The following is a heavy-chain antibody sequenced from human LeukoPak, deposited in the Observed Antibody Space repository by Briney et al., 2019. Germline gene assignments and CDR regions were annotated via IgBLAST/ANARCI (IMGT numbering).Heavy chain of an antibody. CDR3: AKGSRTSRPYYFDY. J-gene: IGHJ4*02. D-gene: IGHD2-2*01. CDR2: ISGRADGT. V-gene: IGHV3-23*01. Sequence: GGSLRLSCAASGFTFNNYAMSWVRQAPGKGLEWFSAISGRADGTYYADSVKGRFTISRDNPKNTLYLQMNSLRAEDTAVYYCAKGSRTSRPYYFDYWGQGTLVTVSS. CDR1: GFTFNNYA.